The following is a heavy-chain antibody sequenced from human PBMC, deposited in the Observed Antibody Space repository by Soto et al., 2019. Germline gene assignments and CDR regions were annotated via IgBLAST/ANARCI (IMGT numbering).Heavy chain of an antibody. CDR3: VKDRSRHSYADS. CDR2: ISGSGDRT. Sequence: EVHLLESGGGLVQPGGSLRLSCAASGFTFSNYAMSWLRQPPGKGLEWVSAISGSGDRTYYADSVKSRFTISRANSKNPPYLQMNSLGAEDSAVYYCVKDRSRHSYADSWGQGALVTVSS. CDR1: GFTFSNYA. J-gene: IGHJ4*02. V-gene: IGHV3-23*01. D-gene: IGHD5-18*01.